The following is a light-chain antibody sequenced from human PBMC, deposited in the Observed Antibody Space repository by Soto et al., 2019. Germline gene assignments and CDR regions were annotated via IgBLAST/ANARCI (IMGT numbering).Light chain of an antibody. CDR1: QTISTY. CDR2: GAS. V-gene: IGKV1-39*01. Sequence: QMTQSPSSLSASVGARVTITCRASQTISTYLNWYQQKPGKAPRLLIFGASTLQSGVPSRFSGSGSAADFTLTISSLQPEDFATYYCQQSYTTPRTFGQGTKVEI. CDR3: QQSYTTPRT. J-gene: IGKJ1*01.